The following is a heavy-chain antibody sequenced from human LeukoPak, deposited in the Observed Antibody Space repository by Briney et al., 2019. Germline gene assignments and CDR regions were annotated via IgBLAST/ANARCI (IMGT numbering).Heavy chain of an antibody. V-gene: IGHV3-7*01. Sequence: GGSLRLSCAVSGFTFSSYWMSWVRQAPGKGLEWVANIKEDGTEKYYQDSVKGRFTISRDNAKNSLYLQMNSLRAENTAVYYCAREVVLSTSAWFEYWGQGTLVTVSS. D-gene: IGHD3-22*01. J-gene: IGHJ4*02. CDR1: GFTFSSYW. CDR3: AREVVLSTSAWFEY. CDR2: IKEDGTEK.